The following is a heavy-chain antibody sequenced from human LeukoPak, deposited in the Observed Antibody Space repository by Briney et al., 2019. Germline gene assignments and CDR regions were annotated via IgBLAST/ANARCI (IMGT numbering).Heavy chain of an antibody. J-gene: IGHJ6*02. Sequence: PGGSLRLSCAASGFTFSDYYMSWLRHAPGKGLEWVSYISSSGSTIYYADSVKGRFTISRDNAKISLYLQMNSLRAEDTAVYYCARVVVVPAAMSQSYYYGMDVWGQGTTVTVSS. CDR1: GFTFSDYY. CDR3: ARVVVVPAAMSQSYYYGMDV. CDR2: ISSSGSTI. V-gene: IGHV3-11*01. D-gene: IGHD2-2*01.